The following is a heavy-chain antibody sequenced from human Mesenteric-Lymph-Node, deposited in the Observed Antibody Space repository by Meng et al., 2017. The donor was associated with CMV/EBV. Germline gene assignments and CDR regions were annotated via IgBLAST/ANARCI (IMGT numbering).Heavy chain of an antibody. J-gene: IGHJ6*02. CDR3: ARTRTYYYYGMDV. Sequence: ETLSLTCAVNGGSFSGYYWTWIRQPPGKGLEWVANIKQDGSEKYYVDSVKGRFTISRDNAKNSLYLQMNSLRAEDTAVYYCARTRTYYYYGMDVWGQGTTVTVSS. CDR2: IKQDGSEK. V-gene: IGHV3-7*01. D-gene: IGHD3/OR15-3a*01. CDR1: GGSFSGYY.